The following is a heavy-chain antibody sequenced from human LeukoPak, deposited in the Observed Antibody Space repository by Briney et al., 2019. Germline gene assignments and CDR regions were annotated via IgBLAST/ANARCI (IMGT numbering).Heavy chain of an antibody. Sequence: SETLSLTCAVSGYSISSGYYWGWIRQPPGKGLEWIGSIYHSGSTYYNPSLKSRVTMSVDTSKNQFSLKLSSVTAADTAVYYCAGTIGYCTNGVCYFDYWGQGTLVTVSS. V-gene: IGHV4-38-2*01. CDR1: GYSISSGYY. J-gene: IGHJ4*02. CDR2: IYHSGST. CDR3: AGTIGYCTNGVCYFDY. D-gene: IGHD2-8*01.